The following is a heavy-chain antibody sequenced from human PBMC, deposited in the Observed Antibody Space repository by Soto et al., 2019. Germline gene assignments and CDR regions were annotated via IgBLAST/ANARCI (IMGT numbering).Heavy chain of an antibody. CDR1: GFTFTNYA. Sequence: HPGGSLRLSCAASGFTFTNYAMSWVRQAPGKGLGWISAISGNGGTTYFADSMEGRFSVSSDNSEDTLYLHMDSLRAEDTAIYYLVKGQVWNQRGLDYWGRGTLFTVAS. D-gene: IGHD1-1*01. J-gene: IGHJ4*02. CDR2: ISGNGGTT. CDR3: VKGQVWNQRGLDY. V-gene: IGHV3-23*01.